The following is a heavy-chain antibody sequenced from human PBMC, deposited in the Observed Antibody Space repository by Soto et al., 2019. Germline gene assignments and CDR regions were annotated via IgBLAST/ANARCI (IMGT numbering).Heavy chain of an antibody. CDR1: GGSFSDSDW. D-gene: IGHD1-7*01. J-gene: IGHJ4*02. CDR3: ARRDNTGRITGTAPLSY. Sequence: QVQLQESGPGLVKTSGTLSLTCAVSGGSFSDSDWWSWVRQPPGKGLEWIGQIFPIGVSNYNPSLGSRLTIPGDKSNNQLTRKLNAVAVADTARFYCARRDNTGRITGTAPLSYWGQGIRVTVSS. CDR2: IFPIGVS. V-gene: IGHV4-4*02.